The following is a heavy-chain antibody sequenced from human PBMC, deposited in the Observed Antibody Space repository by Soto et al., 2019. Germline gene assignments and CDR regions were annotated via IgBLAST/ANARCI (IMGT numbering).Heavy chain of an antibody. CDR3: AREAYSSSQFDY. J-gene: IGHJ4*02. CDR1: GGSISNYY. V-gene: IGHV4-59*01. Sequence: SETLSLTCTVSGGSISNYYWSWIRQPPGKRLEWIGHIYYSGSTNYNPSLKSRVTISVDTSKNQFSLKLGSVTAADTAVYYCAREAYSSSQFDYWGQGTLVTSPQ. D-gene: IGHD2-2*01. CDR2: IYYSGST.